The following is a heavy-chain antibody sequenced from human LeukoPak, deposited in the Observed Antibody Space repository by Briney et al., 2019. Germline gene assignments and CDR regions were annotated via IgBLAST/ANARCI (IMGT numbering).Heavy chain of an antibody. J-gene: IGHJ4*02. CDR1: GGSFSGYY. CDR3: ASRAITMVQGEDY. Sequence: SETLSLTCAVYGGSFSGYYWSWIRQPPGKGLEWIGEINHSGSTNYNPSLKSRVTISVDTSKNQFSLKLSSVTAADTAVYYCASRAITMVQGEDYWGQGTLVTVSS. V-gene: IGHV4-34*01. CDR2: INHSGST. D-gene: IGHD3-10*01.